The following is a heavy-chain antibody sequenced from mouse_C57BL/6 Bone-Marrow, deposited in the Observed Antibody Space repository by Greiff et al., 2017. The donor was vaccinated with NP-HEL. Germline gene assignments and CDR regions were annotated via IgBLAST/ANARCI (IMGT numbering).Heavy chain of an antibody. D-gene: IGHD3-3*01. V-gene: IGHV5-4*01. CDR1: GFTFSSYA. CDR3: ARDPSASYFDY. J-gene: IGHJ2*01. Sequence: EVQLQQSGGGLVKPGGSLKLSCAASGFTFSSYAMSWVRQTPEKRLEWVATISDGGSYTYYPDNVKGRFTISRDNAKNNLYLQMSHLKSEDTAMYYCARDPSASYFDYWGQGTTLTVSS. CDR2: ISDGGSYT.